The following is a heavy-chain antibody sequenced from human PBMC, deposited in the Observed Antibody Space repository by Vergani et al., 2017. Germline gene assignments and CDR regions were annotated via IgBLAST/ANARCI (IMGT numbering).Heavy chain of an antibody. CDR2: IRYDGSNK. Sequence: QVQLVESGGGVVQPGGSLRLSCAASGFTFSSYGMHWVRQAPGKGLEWVAFIRYDGSNKYYADSVKGRFTISRDNSKNTLYLQMNSLRAEDTAVYYCAKSAFSDYSSLHHFYYMDVWGKGTTVTVSS. V-gene: IGHV3-30*02. D-gene: IGHD4-17*01. J-gene: IGHJ6*03. CDR3: AKSAFSDYSSLHHFYYMDV. CDR1: GFTFSSYG.